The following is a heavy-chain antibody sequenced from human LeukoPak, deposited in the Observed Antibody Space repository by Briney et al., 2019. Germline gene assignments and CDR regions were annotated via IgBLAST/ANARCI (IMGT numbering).Heavy chain of an antibody. CDR3: ARSLYYYDSSGYYLIGY. CDR2: IIPIFGTA. Sequence: GASVKVSCKASGGTFSSYAISWVRQAPGQGLEWMGGIIPIFGTANYAQKFQGRVTITADESTSTAYMELSSLRSEDTAVYYCARSLYYYDSSGYYLIGYWGQGTLVTVSS. V-gene: IGHV1-69*13. D-gene: IGHD3-22*01. CDR1: GGTFSSYA. J-gene: IGHJ4*02.